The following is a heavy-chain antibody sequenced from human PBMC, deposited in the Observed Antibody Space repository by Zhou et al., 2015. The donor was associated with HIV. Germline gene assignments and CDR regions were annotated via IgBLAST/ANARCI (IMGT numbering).Heavy chain of an antibody. V-gene: IGHV1-69*01. Sequence: QVQLVQSGAEVKKPGSSVKVSCKASGGTFSSYAISWVRQAPGQGLEWMGGIIPIFGTANYAQKFQGRVTITADESTSTAYMELSSLRSEDTAVYYCARVRGSSSWDYYYYYMDVWGKGTTVTVSS. J-gene: IGHJ6*03. CDR3: ARVRGSSSWDYYYYYMDV. D-gene: IGHD6-13*01. CDR2: IIPIFGTA. CDR1: GGTFSSYA.